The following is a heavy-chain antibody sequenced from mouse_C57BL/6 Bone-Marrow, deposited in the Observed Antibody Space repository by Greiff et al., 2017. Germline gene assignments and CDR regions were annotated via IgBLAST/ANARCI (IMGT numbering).Heavy chain of an antibody. Sequence: EVQLQQSGAELVRPGASVKLSCTASGFNIKAYSMHWVKQRPEQGLEWIGRLDPEDGDTEYAAQFQCKATMTADTDSNTAYLQLSSLTSEDTAVDYCIIYYYSSSYWYFDVWGTGTTVTVSS. J-gene: IGHJ1*03. CDR3: IIYYYSSSYWYFDV. D-gene: IGHD1-1*01. V-gene: IGHV14-1*01. CDR2: LDPEDGDT. CDR1: GFNIKAYS.